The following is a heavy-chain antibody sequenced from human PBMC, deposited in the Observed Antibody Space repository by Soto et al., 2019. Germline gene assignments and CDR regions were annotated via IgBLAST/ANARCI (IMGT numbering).Heavy chain of an antibody. Sequence: ASVKVSCKADGGGFSSYTISWVRQAPGQALEWMGRIIPILGIANYAQKFQGRVTITADKSTSTAYMELSSLRSEDTAVYYCARTYRWAAAGTPGTNWFDPWGQGTLVTVSS. CDR1: GGGFSSYT. V-gene: IGHV1-69*02. CDR3: ARTYRWAAAGTPGTNWFDP. CDR2: IIPILGIA. J-gene: IGHJ5*02. D-gene: IGHD6-13*01.